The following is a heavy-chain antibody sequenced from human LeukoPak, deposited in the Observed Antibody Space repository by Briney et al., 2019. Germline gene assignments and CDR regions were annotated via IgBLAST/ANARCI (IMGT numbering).Heavy chain of an antibody. D-gene: IGHD2-2*03. V-gene: IGHV1-2*02. CDR3: ARVTVDTVVLAASVTYAYYYGMNV. CDR2: IDPNSGGT. CDR1: GYTFTDYY. J-gene: IGHJ6*02. Sequence: ASVKVSCKASGYTFTDYYMHWVRQAPGQGREGRGWIDPNSGGTNYQGRVTMTRDTSIRTAYLELSRLTSDDTAVYYCARVTVDTVVLAASVTYAYYYGMNVWGQGTTVTVSS.